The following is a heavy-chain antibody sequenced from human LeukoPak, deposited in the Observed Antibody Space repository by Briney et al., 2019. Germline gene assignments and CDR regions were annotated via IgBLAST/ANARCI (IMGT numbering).Heavy chain of an antibody. CDR2: ISAYNGNT. CDR1: GYTFTSYG. Sequence: ASVKVSCKASGYTFTSYGISWVRQAPGQGLEWMGWISAYNGNTNYAQKLQGRVTMTTDTSTSTAYMELRSLRAEDTAVYYCAKAEKVVVTLRPDYWGQGTLVTVSS. D-gene: IGHD3-22*01. J-gene: IGHJ4*02. V-gene: IGHV1-18*01. CDR3: AKAEKVVVTLRPDY.